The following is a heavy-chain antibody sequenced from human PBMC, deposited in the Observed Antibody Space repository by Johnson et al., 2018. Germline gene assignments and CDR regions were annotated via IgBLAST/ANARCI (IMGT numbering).Heavy chain of an antibody. CDR2: ISYDGSNK. V-gene: IGHV3-30*18. J-gene: IGHJ6*02. Sequence: QVQLVESGGGVVQPGRSLRLSCAASGFTFSSYGMHWVRQAPGKGLEWVAVISYDGSNKYYADPVKGRFTISRDNSKNTLYLQMNSLGAEDTAVYYCAKECSGGSCNYGMDVWGQGTTVTVSS. D-gene: IGHD2-15*01. CDR3: AKECSGGSCNYGMDV. CDR1: GFTFSSYG.